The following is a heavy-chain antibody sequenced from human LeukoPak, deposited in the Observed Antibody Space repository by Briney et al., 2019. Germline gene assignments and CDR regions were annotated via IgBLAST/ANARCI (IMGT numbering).Heavy chain of an antibody. CDR1: GGSISSYY. D-gene: IGHD3-10*01. V-gene: IGHV4-59*01. CDR3: ARDLPNYYGSGSPLDY. CDR2: IYYSGST. Sequence: PSETLSLTCTVSGGSISSYYWSWIRQPPGKGLEWIGYIYYSGSTNYNPSLKSRVTISVDTSKNQFSLKLSSVTAADTAVYYCARDLPNYYGSGSPLDYWGQGTLVTVSS. J-gene: IGHJ4*02.